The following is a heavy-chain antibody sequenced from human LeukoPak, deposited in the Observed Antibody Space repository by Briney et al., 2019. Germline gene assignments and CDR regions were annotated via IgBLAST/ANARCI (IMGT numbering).Heavy chain of an antibody. J-gene: IGHJ6*02. Sequence: PSDTLSLTYTDSGGSISSNTYYRGWIRQPPGKGLHWIGSIYYSGSTYYNPSLKSRVTISVDTSKNQFSLKLSSVTAADTAVYYCARDKVYLKEANYYYYGMDVWGQGTTVTVSS. CDR2: IYYSGST. V-gene: IGHV4-39*02. CDR1: GGSISSNTYY. CDR3: ARDKVYLKEANYYYYGMDV. D-gene: IGHD5/OR15-5a*01.